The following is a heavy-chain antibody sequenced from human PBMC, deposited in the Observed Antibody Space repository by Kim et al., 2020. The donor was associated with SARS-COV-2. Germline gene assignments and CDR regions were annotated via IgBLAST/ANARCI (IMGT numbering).Heavy chain of an antibody. J-gene: IGHJ6*02. V-gene: IGHV3-48*03. D-gene: IGHD6-6*01. CDR2: ISSSGSTI. CDR3: ARTRASSSGGVMDV. Sequence: GGSLRLSCAASGFTFSSYEIIWVRQAPGKGLEWVSYISSSGSTIYYADSVKGRFTISRDNAKNSLYLQMNSLRAEDTAVYYCARTRASSSGGVMDVWGQGTTVTVSS. CDR1: GFTFSSYE.